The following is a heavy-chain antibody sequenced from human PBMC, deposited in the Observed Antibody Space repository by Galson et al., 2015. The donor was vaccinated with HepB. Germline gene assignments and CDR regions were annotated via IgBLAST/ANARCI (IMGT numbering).Heavy chain of an antibody. CDR2: ISYDGSNK. J-gene: IGHJ4*02. CDR1: GFTFSSYG. CDR3: AKGATMIVVVSPFDY. Sequence: SLRLSCAASGFTFSSYGMHWVRQAPGKGLEWVAVISYDGSNKYYADSVKGRFTISRDNSKNTLYLQMNSLRAEDTAVYYCAKGATMIVVVSPFDYWGQGTLVTVSS. V-gene: IGHV3-30*18. D-gene: IGHD3-22*01.